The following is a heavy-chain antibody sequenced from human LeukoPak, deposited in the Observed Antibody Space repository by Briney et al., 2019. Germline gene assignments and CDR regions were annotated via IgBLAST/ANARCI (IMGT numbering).Heavy chain of an antibody. CDR2: IYYSGST. Sequence: SETLSLTCTVSGGSISSYYWSWIRQPPGKGLEWIGYIYYSGSTNYNPSLKSRVTISVDTSKNQFSLKLSSVTAADTAVYYCASDPVYYYGSGSYYIYSLEYWGQGTLVTVSS. V-gene: IGHV4-59*12. CDR3: ASDPVYYYGSGSYYIYSLEY. CDR1: GGSISSYY. J-gene: IGHJ4*02. D-gene: IGHD3-10*01.